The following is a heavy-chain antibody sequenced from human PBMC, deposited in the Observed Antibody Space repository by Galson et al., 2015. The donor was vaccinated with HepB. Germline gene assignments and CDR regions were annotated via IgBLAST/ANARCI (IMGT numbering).Heavy chain of an antibody. CDR2: VFYTGTK. CDR3: AMEPQYHGTTNYYQDY. Sequence: SETLSLTCSVSGVSVNSHDWSWVRQTPDKGLEWIGYVFYTGTKNYNPSLKSRVTISVDRSTSQISLKLRSATAADMAVYYCAMEPQYHGTTNYYQDYWGQGTLVTVSS. V-gene: IGHV4-59*02. J-gene: IGHJ4*02. CDR1: GVSVNSHD. D-gene: IGHD2/OR15-2a*01.